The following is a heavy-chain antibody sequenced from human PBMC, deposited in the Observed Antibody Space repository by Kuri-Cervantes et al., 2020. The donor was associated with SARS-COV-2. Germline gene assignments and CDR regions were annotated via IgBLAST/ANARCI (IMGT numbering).Heavy chain of an antibody. J-gene: IGHJ4*02. CDR1: GFTFSSYS. CDR3: ARGGIGSWYSPTLDY. CDR2: IYSGGST. D-gene: IGHD2-15*01. V-gene: IGHV3-53*01. Sequence: GESLKISCAASGFTFSSYSMNWVRQAPGKGLEWVSVIYSGGSTYYADSVKGRFTISRDNSKNTLYLQMSSLRAEDTAVYYCARGGIGSWYSPTLDYWGQGTLVTVSS.